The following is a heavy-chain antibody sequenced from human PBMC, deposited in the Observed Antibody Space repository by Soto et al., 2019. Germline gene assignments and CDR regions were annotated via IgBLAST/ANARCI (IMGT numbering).Heavy chain of an antibody. CDR2: IYYSGST. D-gene: IGHD2-15*01. V-gene: IGHV4-39*01. Sequence: QLQLQESGPGLVKASETLSLTCTVSGGSISSSTYYWGWIRQPPGKGLEWIGSIYYSGSTYYNPSLKSRVTISVDTSKNQLSLKLSSVTAADTAVYYCARQGANCSGATCYLPYWGQGTLVTVSS. CDR3: ARQGANCSGATCYLPY. J-gene: IGHJ4*02. CDR1: GGSISSSTYY.